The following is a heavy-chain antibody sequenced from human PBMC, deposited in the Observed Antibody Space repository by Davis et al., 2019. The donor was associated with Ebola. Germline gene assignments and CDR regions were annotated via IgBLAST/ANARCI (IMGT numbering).Heavy chain of an antibody. CDR2: IYYSGST. D-gene: IGHD3-3*01. CDR1: GGSISSGGYY. V-gene: IGHV4-31*03. J-gene: IGHJ6*04. Sequence: SETLSLTCTVSGGSISSGGYYWSWIRQHPGKGLEWIGYIYYSGSTYDNPSLKSRVTISVDTSKKQFSLKLSSVTAADTAVYYCARAYDFWSSGMDVWGKGTTVTVSS. CDR3: ARAYDFWSSGMDV.